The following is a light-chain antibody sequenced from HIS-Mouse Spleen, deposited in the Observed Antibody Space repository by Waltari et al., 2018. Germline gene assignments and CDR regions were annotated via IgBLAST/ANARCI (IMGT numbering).Light chain of an antibody. CDR2: DVS. CDR1: SSDVGGYHY. J-gene: IGLJ3*02. Sequence: QSALTQPASVSGSPGQSITISCTGTSSDVGGYHYVSWYQQHPGKAPKLMIYDVSNRPSGVSNRFSGSKSGNTASPTISGLQAEDEADYYCSSYTSSSIWVFGGGTKLTVL. CDR3: SSYTSSSIWV. V-gene: IGLV2-14*03.